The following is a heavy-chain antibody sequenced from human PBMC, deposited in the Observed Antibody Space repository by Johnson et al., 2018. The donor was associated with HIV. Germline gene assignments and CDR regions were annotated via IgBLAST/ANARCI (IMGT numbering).Heavy chain of an antibody. CDR3: ARDHYYDSSGYQEGDAFDI. CDR1: GFTVSNNY. CDR2: IYSGGST. V-gene: IGHV3-53*01. Sequence: EVQLVESGGGLIQPWGSLRLSCAASGFTVSNNYMSWVRQAPGKGLEWVSVIYSGGSTYYADSVKGRFTISRDNSKNTLYLQMNSLRAEDTAVYYCARDHYYDSSGYQEGDAFDIWGQWTMVTVSS. J-gene: IGHJ3*02. D-gene: IGHD3-22*01.